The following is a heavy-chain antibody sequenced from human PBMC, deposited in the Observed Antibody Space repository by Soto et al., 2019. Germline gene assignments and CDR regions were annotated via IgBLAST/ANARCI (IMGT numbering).Heavy chain of an antibody. D-gene: IGHD3-10*01. V-gene: IGHV4-31*03. Sequence: SETLSLTCNVSGASISSYNYWSWIRQHPGKGLEWIGYIYYSGSTYYNPSLKSRVTISVDTSKNQFSLKLSSVTAADTAVYYCARGVITMVRGVIIAHDYWGQGTLVTVSS. CDR3: ARGVITMVRGVIIAHDY. CDR1: GASISSYNY. J-gene: IGHJ4*02. CDR2: IYYSGST.